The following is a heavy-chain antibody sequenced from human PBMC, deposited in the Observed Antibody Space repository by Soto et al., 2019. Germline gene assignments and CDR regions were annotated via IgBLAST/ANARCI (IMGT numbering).Heavy chain of an antibody. CDR2: IWYDGSNK. J-gene: IGHJ6*02. CDR3: ARDTGRTTKDPCYYGMDV. D-gene: IGHD2-15*01. V-gene: IGHV3-33*01. CDR1: GFTFSSYG. Sequence: GGSLRLSCAASGFTFSSYGMHWVRQAPGKGLEWVAVIWYDGSNKYYADSVKGRFTISRDNSKNTLYLQMNSLRAEDTAVYYCARDTGRTTKDPCYYGMDVWGQGTTVTVSS.